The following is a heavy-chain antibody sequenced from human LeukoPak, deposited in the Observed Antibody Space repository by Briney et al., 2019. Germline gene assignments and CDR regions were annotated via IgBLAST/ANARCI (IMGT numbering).Heavy chain of an antibody. CDR3: ARGGYDSSGYLYYFDY. V-gene: IGHV1-8*01. CDR1: GYTFTSYD. J-gene: IGHJ4*02. CDR2: MNPNSGNT. Sequence: ASVKVSCKASGYTFTSYDINWVRQATGQGLEWMGWMNPNSGNTGYAQKFQGRVTMTRNTSISTAYMELSSLRPEDTAVYYCARGGYDSSGYLYYFDYWGQGTLVTVSS. D-gene: IGHD3-22*01.